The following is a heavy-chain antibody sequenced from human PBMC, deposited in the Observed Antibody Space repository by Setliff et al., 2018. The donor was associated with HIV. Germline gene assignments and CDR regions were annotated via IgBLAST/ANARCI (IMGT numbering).Heavy chain of an antibody. CDR1: GGSVSSGSYY. CDR3: ARYSPRGYTLTGPY. CDR2: IDYSGST. V-gene: IGHV4-61*01. Sequence: SETLSLTCTVSGGSVSSGSYYWSWIRQPPGKGLEWLGYIDYSGSTKHTPSLKSRVTISLDTSKNQFSLKLTSVTAADTAVYYCARYSPRGYTLTGPYWGQGTLVTVSS. D-gene: IGHD6-25*01. J-gene: IGHJ4*02.